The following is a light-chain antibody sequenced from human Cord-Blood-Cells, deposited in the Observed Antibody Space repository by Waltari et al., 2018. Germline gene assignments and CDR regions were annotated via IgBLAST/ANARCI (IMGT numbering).Light chain of an antibody. CDR3: QQYDTGYS. Sequence: DIQMTQSPSSLSASVGDRVTITCQATQDISNYLNWYQQKPGKAPKLLIYDASNLETGVPSRFSGRGSGTDVTFTISSLQPEDSATYYWQQYDTGYSFGQGTKLEIK. V-gene: IGKV1-33*01. J-gene: IGKJ2*03. CDR2: DAS. CDR1: QDISNY.